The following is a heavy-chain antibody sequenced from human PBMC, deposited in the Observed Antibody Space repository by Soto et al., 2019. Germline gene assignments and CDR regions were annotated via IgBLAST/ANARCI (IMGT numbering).Heavy chain of an antibody. J-gene: IGHJ4*02. CDR3: AKTESFNGYYNAFDY. CDR1: GFSFGGYA. D-gene: IGHD3-9*01. V-gene: IGHV3-23*01. CDR2: ISGGGGST. Sequence: GGSLRLSCAASGFSFGGYAVTWVRQAPGKGLEWVSAISGGGGSTYYADSVKGRFTISRDNSKNTVYLQMNSLRAGDAALYYCAKTESFNGYYNAFDYWGQGARVTVSS.